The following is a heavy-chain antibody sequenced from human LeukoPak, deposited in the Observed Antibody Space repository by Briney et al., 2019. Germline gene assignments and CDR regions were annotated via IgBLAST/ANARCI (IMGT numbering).Heavy chain of an antibody. CDR3: ARGGYSYGLYNWFDP. D-gene: IGHD5-18*01. V-gene: IGHV3-30*04. J-gene: IGHJ5*02. CDR2: ISYDGSNK. Sequence: GRSLRLSCAASGFTFSSYAMHWVRQAPGKGLEWVAVISYDGSNKYYADSVKGRFTISRDNSKNTLYLQMNSLRAEDTAVYYCARGGYSYGLYNWFDPWGQGTLVTVSP. CDR1: GFTFSSYA.